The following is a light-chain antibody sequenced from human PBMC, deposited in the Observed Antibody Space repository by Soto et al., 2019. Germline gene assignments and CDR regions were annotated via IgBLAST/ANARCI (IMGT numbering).Light chain of an antibody. Sequence: LTQPPSVSGAPGQRVTISCTGNGSNIGASYDVHWYQQLPGSAPRLLIYANRNRPAGVSDRFSGSKSDTSASLVISGLQADDEADYYCQSYDRSLSGWIFGTGTKVTVL. CDR3: QSYDRSLSGWI. V-gene: IGLV1-40*01. J-gene: IGLJ1*01. CDR1: GSNIGASYD. CDR2: ANR.